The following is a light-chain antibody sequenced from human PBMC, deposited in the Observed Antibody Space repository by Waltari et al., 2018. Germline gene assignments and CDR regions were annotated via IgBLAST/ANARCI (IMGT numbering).Light chain of an antibody. CDR1: SGSLSTTSY. CDR3: LIYMGSGIWV. Sequence: QTVVTQEPSLSVSPGGTVTLTCDLSSGSLSTTSYVIWYQQAPGRPPRTLVYKRNTRSSGVPDRFSGSILGNKAALTITGAQADDENDYYCLIYMGSGIWVFGGGTKLTVL. V-gene: IGLV8-61*01. J-gene: IGLJ3*02. CDR2: KRN.